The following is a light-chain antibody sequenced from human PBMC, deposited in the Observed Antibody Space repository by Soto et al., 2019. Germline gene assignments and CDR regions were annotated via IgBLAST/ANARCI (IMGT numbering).Light chain of an antibody. CDR1: SSDIGNYNY. V-gene: IGLV2-14*01. CDR3: NSYTSSAHVI. J-gene: IGLJ2*01. Sequence: QSVLTQPASVSGSPGQSITISCTGTSSDIGNYNYVSWYQQHPVKAPKLIIYAVSNRPSGISDRFSGSKSGDTASLTISGLQVEDEADYYCNSYTSSAHVIFGGGTKLTVL. CDR2: AVS.